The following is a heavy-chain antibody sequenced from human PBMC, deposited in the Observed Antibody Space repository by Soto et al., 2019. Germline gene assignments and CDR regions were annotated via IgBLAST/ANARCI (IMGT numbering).Heavy chain of an antibody. CDR2: MSYSGDT. J-gene: IGHJ5*02. Sequence: SETLSLTCTVSGASISSDYWHWIRQPPGKGLEWSGYMSYSGDTNYNPSLKGRVTISRDTSKNQFSLRLSSVTAADTAVYYCARDRSGHPPLYRFDPWGQGTLVTVSS. D-gene: IGHD1-26*01. CDR1: GASISSDY. V-gene: IGHV4-59*01. CDR3: ARDRSGHPPLYRFDP.